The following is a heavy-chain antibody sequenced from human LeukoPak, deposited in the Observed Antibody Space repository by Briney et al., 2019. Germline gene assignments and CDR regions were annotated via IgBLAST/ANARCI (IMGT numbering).Heavy chain of an antibody. D-gene: IGHD1-26*01. J-gene: IGHJ4*02. CDR3: ASLNSRNSGSYSLDY. CDR1: GGSISSYY. V-gene: IGHV4-59*01. CDR2: IYYSGST. Sequence: PSETLSLTCTVSGGSISSYYWSWIRQPPGKGLEWIGYIYYSGSTNYNPSLKSRVTISVDTSKNQFSLKLSSVTAADTAVYYCASLNSRNSGSYSLDYWGQGTLVTVSS.